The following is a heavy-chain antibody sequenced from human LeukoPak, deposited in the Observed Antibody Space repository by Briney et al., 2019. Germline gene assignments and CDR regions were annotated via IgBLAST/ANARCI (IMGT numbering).Heavy chain of an antibody. J-gene: IGHJ4*02. V-gene: IGHV3-53*01. D-gene: IGHD2-15*01. CDR2: FYRGDST. CDR3: AREVVSTPSYFDS. CDR1: GFTVSSSY. Sequence: GGSLRLSCATSGFTVSSSYMYWVRQAPGKGLEWVSFFYRGDSTYYAESVRGRFTISRDNSKNTLYLLMNSLIPEDTAVYYCAREVVSTPSYFDSWGQGTLVTVSS.